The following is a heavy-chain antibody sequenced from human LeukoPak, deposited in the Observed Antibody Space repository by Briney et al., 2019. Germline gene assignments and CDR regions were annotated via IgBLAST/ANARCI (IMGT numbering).Heavy chain of an antibody. V-gene: IGHV3-23*01. CDR1: GFTFSSYA. CDR3: ARDEHDYGDYNDY. J-gene: IGHJ4*02. Sequence: QPGGALRLSCAAPGFTFSSYAMSWVRQAPGKGLERVSAISGSGGSTYYADSVKGRFTIPRDNSKNTLYLQMNSLRAEDTAVYYCARDEHDYGDYNDYWGQGTLVTVSS. D-gene: IGHD4-17*01. CDR2: ISGSGGST.